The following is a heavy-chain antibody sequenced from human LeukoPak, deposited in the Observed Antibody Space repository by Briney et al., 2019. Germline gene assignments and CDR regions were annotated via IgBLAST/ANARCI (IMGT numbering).Heavy chain of an antibody. CDR2: INHSGST. CDR3: ARGTIFRVAFDY. J-gene: IGHJ4*02. V-gene: IGHV4-34*01. CDR1: GGSFSGYY. D-gene: IGHD3-3*01. Sequence: SETLSLTCAVYGGSFSGYYWSWIRQPPGKGLEWIGEINHSGSTNYNPSLKSRVTISVDTSKNQFSLKLSSVTAADTAVYYCARGTIFRVAFDYWGQGTLVTVSS.